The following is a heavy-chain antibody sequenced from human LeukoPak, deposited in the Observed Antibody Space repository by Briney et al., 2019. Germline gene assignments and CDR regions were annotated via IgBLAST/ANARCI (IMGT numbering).Heavy chain of an antibody. Sequence: ASVKVSCKASGGTFSSYAISWVRQAPGQGLEWMGWINPNSGGTNYAQKFQGRVTMTRDTSISTAYMELSRLRSDDTAVYYCARVRVTMVRGVIELGYWGQGTLVTVSS. V-gene: IGHV1-2*02. CDR1: GGTFSSYA. CDR3: ARVRVTMVRGVIELGY. D-gene: IGHD3-10*01. J-gene: IGHJ4*02. CDR2: INPNSGGT.